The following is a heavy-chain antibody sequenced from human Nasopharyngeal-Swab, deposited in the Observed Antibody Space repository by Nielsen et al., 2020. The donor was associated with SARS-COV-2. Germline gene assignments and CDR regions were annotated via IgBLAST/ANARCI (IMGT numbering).Heavy chain of an antibody. CDR2: INHSGST. V-gene: IGHV4-34*01. CDR3: ARIEDCSSTSCYDYFDY. Sequence: WIRQCPGKWLEWIGEINHSGSTNYNPSLKSRVTISVDTSKNQFSLKLSSVTAADTAVYYCARIEDCSSTSCYDYFDYWGQGTLVTVSS. J-gene: IGHJ4*02. D-gene: IGHD2-2*01.